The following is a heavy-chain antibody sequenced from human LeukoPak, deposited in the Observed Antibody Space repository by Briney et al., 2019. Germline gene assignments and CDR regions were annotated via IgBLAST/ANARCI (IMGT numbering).Heavy chain of an antibody. Sequence: PSETLSLTCTVSGYSISSGYYWGWIRQSPGKGLEWIGSIYHSGSTYYNPSLKSRVTISVDTSKNQFSLKLSSVTAADTAVYYCARAAVTTSFDYWGQGTLVTVSS. D-gene: IGHD4-11*01. CDR2: IYHSGST. CDR3: ARAAVTTSFDY. J-gene: IGHJ4*02. CDR1: GYSISSGYY. V-gene: IGHV4-38-2*02.